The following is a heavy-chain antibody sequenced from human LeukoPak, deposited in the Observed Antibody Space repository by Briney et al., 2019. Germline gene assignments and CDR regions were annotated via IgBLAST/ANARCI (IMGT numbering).Heavy chain of an antibody. V-gene: IGHV3-7*03. Sequence: GGSLRLSCAASGLTFSNYWLTWVRQAPGKGLEWVANIKQDGSEKYYVDSVKGRFTISRDNAKNSLHLQMNSLRAEDTAVYYCARRLYYYGSGRWFDPWGQGTLVTVSS. CDR3: ARRLYYYGSGRWFDP. CDR2: IKQDGSEK. CDR1: GLTFSNYW. J-gene: IGHJ5*02. D-gene: IGHD3-10*01.